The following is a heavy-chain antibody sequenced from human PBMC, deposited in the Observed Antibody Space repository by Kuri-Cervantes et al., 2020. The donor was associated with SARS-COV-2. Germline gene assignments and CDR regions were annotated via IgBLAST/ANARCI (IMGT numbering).Heavy chain of an antibody. J-gene: IGHJ5*02. V-gene: IGHV3-43*02. D-gene: IGHD3-22*01. CDR3: VKDYYDSSGNNWFDP. CDR2: ISGNGRTT. Sequence: LSLTCAASGFIFHDYALNWVRQVPGKRLEWVSLISGNGRTTKYADSVTARFTISRDNRNKSLSLQMNSLRSEDTGFYFCVKDYYDSSGNNWFDPWGQGTLVTVSS. CDR1: GFIFHDYA.